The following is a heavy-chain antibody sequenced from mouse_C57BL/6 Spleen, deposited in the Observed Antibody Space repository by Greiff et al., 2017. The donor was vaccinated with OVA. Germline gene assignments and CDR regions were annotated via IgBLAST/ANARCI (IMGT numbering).Heavy chain of an antibody. CDR2: ISYDGSN. Sequence: VQLKESGPGLVKPSQSLSLTCSVTGYSITSGYYWNWIRQFPGNKLEWMGYISYDGSNNYNPSLKNRISITRDTSKNQFFLKLNSVTTEDTATYYCARELTGPAWFAYWGQGTLVTVSA. V-gene: IGHV3-6*01. D-gene: IGHD4-1*01. J-gene: IGHJ3*01. CDR3: ARELTGPAWFAY. CDR1: GYSITSGYY.